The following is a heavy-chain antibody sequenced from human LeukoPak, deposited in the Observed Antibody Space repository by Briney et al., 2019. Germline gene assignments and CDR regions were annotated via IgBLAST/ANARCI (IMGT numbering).Heavy chain of an antibody. D-gene: IGHD5-24*01. CDR3: ARGARDGYKAFGY. J-gene: IGHJ4*02. Sequence: SETLSLTCAAYGGSFSGYYWSWIRQPPGKGLEWIGEINHSGSTNYNPSLKSRVTISVDTSKNQFSLKLSSVTAADTAVYYCARGARDGYKAFGYWGQGTLVTVSS. CDR1: GGSFSGYY. CDR2: INHSGST. V-gene: IGHV4-34*01.